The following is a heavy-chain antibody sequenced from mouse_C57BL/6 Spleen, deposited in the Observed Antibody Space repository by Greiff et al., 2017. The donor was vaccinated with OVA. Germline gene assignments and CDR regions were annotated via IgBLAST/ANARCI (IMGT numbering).Heavy chain of an antibody. D-gene: IGHD2-3*01. CDR2: IDPETGGT. CDR3: TPRDGYYGAD. CDR1: GYTFTDYE. J-gene: IGHJ3*01. V-gene: IGHV1-15*01. Sequence: QVQLQQSGAELVRPGASVTLSCKASGYTFTDYELHWVKQTPVPGLEWIGAIDPETGGTAYNQKFKGKAILTADKSANTAYMELRGLTSEDSAVYYGTPRDGYYGADWGQGTRVTVSA.